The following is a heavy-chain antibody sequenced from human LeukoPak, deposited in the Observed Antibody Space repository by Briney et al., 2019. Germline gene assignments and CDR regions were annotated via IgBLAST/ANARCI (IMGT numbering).Heavy chain of an antibody. Sequence: PWGSLRLSCAASGFTFDDYALHWVRPAPGKGLELVSGISWNSGSIGYADSVKGRFTISRDNAKNSLYLQMNSLRAEDTALYYCAKDGYSSSWYEGWFDPWGQGTLVTVSS. V-gene: IGHV3-9*01. D-gene: IGHD6-13*01. CDR2: ISWNSGSI. CDR3: AKDGYSSSWYEGWFDP. CDR1: GFTFDDYA. J-gene: IGHJ5*02.